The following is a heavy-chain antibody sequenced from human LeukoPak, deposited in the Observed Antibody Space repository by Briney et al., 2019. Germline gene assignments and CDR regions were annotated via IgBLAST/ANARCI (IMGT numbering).Heavy chain of an antibody. D-gene: IGHD5-24*01. CDR3: ARDGYNIAGAFDI. V-gene: IGHV4-59*01. CDR1: GGSISSYY. CDR2: IYYSGST. J-gene: IGHJ3*02. Sequence: SETLSLTCTVSGGSISSYYWSWIRQPPGKELKGIGYIYYSGSTNYNPSLKSRVTISVDTSKNQFSLKLSSVTAADTAVYYCARDGYNIAGAFDIWGQGTMVTVSS.